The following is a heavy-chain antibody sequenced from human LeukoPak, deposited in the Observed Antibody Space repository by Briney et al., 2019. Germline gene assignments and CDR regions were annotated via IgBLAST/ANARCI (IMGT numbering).Heavy chain of an antibody. V-gene: IGHV3-30*18. CDR1: GFTFSSYG. CDR3: AKDKSGSGYSSSWYEVGY. D-gene: IGHD6-13*01. Sequence: GGSLRLSCAASGFTFSSYGMHWVRQAPGKGLEWVAVISYDGSNKYYADSVKGRFTISRDNSKNTLYLQMNSLRAEDTAVYYCAKDKSGSGYSSSWYEVGYWGQGTLVTVSS. J-gene: IGHJ4*02. CDR2: ISYDGSNK.